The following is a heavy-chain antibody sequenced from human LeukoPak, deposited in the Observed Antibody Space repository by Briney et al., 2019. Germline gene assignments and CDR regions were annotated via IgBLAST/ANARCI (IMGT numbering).Heavy chain of an antibody. CDR1: GGSISSGAYY. J-gene: IGHJ3*02. CDR3: AGYCASTSCSTGAFDI. D-gene: IGHD2-2*01. Sequence: PSQTLSLTCTVSGGSISSGAYYWSWIRQPPGKGLEWIGYIYHSGSTYYNPSLKSRVTISVDRSKNQFSLKLSSVTAADTAVYYCAGYCASTSCSTGAFDIWGQGTMVTVSS. V-gene: IGHV4-30-2*01. CDR2: IYHSGST.